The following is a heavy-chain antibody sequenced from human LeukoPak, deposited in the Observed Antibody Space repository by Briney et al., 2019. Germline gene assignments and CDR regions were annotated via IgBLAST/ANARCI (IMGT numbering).Heavy chain of an antibody. CDR3: ASSVSSSWYFGYYYYGMDV. CDR2: INPSGGST. Sequence: GASVKVSCKASGYTFTSYYMHWVRQAPGQGLEWMGIINPSGGSTSYAQKFQGRVTMTRDTSTSTVYMELSSLRSEDTAVYYCASSVSSSWYFGYYYYGMDVWGQGTTVTVSS. V-gene: IGHV1-46*01. J-gene: IGHJ6*02. D-gene: IGHD6-13*01. CDR1: GYTFTSYY.